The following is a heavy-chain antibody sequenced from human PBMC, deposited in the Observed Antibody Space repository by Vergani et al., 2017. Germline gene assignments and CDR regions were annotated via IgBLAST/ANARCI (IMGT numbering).Heavy chain of an antibody. CDR2: ISHSGST. D-gene: IGHD2-15*01. V-gene: IGHV4-4*01. CDR1: GDSFRSNKW. Sequence: QVQLQESGPGLVKPPGTLSLTCAVSGDSFRSNKWWTWVRQFPGKTLEWIGEISHSGSTNYNPSLKGRVTLSLDTSKNQFSLRLSSVTAADTAVYSCARDPKSYCSGGSCFSVWGAFDIWGRGTTVTVSS. J-gene: IGHJ3*02. CDR3: ARDPKSYCSGGSCFSVWGAFDI.